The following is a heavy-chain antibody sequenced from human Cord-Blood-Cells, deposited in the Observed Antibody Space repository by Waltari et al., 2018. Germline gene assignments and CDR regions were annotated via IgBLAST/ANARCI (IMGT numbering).Heavy chain of an antibody. Sequence: QLQLQESGPGLVKPSETLSLTCTVSGGSISSSSYYWGWIRQPPGKGLEWIGSFYYSGATSHTPALKSRVTITVDTSKNQFSLKLSSVTAADTAVYYCASQGDTAMVDYWGQGTLVTVSS. CDR2: FYYSGAT. CDR3: ASQGDTAMVDY. D-gene: IGHD5-18*01. CDR1: GGSISSSSYY. J-gene: IGHJ4*02. V-gene: IGHV4-39*01.